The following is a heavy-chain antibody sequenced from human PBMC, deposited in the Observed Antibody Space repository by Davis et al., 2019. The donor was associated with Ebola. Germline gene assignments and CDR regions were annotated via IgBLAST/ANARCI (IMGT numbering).Heavy chain of an antibody. CDR2: IIPIFGTA. J-gene: IGHJ5*02. CDR3: ARDIGLVTPAWFDP. Sequence: AASVKVSCKASGGTFSSYDISWVRQAPGQGLEWMGGIIPIFGTANSAQKFQGRVTITADKSTSTADMELSSLRSEDTAVYYCARDIGLVTPAWFDPWGQGTLVTVSS. CDR1: GGTFSSYD. D-gene: IGHD4-23*01. V-gene: IGHV1-69*06.